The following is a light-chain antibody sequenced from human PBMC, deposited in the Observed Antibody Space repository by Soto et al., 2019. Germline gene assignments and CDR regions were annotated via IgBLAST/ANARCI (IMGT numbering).Light chain of an antibody. J-gene: IGKJ1*01. CDR1: QNIRGNE. V-gene: IGKV3-20*01. CDR2: RGS. Sequence: EVVLTQSPGTLSLSPGERATLSCRASQNIRGNELAWYQQKPGQAPRLLIYRGSSRATGIPDRFSGRGSGTGLTLPIARLEPEDFAVYYCQAYGTSAPSTFGQGTKVEIK. CDR3: QAYGTSAPST.